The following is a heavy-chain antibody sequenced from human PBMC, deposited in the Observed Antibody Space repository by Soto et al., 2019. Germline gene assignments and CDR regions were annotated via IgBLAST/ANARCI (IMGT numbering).Heavy chain of an antibody. D-gene: IGHD2-21*01. CDR3: ARDVLVGYYGMDD. CDR2: INPSGGTT. CDR1: GYTFTTYY. J-gene: IGHJ6*02. Sequence: QVQLLQSGAEVKKPGASVKVSCKASGYTFTTYYMHWVRQTPGQGLEWMGIINPSGGTTGFPQKFQGRVTMTREPSTSTVYMELSSLRSEATAVYYCARDVLVGYYGMDDWGRGATVTVSS. V-gene: IGHV1-46*01.